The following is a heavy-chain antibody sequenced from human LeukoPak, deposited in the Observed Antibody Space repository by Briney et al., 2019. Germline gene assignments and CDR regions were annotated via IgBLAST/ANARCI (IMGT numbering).Heavy chain of an antibody. Sequence: GASVKVSCKASGYTFTGYHVHWVRQAPGQGLEWMGVINPNTGGTTYAQKFQGRFTMTRDKSINTVCMDLSSLRSDDTAVYYCAKGNLDFDSWGLGTLVTVSS. CDR2: INPNTGGT. V-gene: IGHV1-2*02. J-gene: IGHJ4*02. CDR3: AKGNLDFDS. D-gene: IGHD1-1*01. CDR1: GYTFTGYH.